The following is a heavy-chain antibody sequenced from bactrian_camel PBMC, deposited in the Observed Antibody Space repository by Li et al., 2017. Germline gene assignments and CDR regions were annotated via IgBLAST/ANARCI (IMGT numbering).Heavy chain of an antibody. V-gene: IGHV3-3*01. D-gene: IGHD3*01. CDR3: GAESMRNHCSFQYAY. CDR2: WHTSRAVS. J-gene: IGHJ4*01. Sequence: VQLVESGGGSVQVGGSLTLSCVVSGYDRSSSCFGWFRQPPGKVREGVAAWHTSRAVSYSDLVKGRFTISKDNTKTTLDLQMNSLKPEDTATYYCGAESMRNHCSFQYAYWGQGTQVTVS. CDR1: GYDRSSSC.